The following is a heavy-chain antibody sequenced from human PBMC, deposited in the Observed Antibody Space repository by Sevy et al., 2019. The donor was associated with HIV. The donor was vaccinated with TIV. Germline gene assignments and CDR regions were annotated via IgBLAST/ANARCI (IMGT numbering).Heavy chain of an antibody. D-gene: IGHD2-2*01. CDR1: GFTFSGYT. V-gene: IGHV3-48*01. CDR3: ARVGPGFDY. Sequence: GGSLRLSCAASGFTFSGYTMNWVRQAPGKGLEWVSYISSSSSTIYYADSVKGRFTISRDNAKNSLYLQMNSLRAEDTAGYYCARVGPGFDYWGQGTLVTVSS. CDR2: ISSSSSTI. J-gene: IGHJ4*02.